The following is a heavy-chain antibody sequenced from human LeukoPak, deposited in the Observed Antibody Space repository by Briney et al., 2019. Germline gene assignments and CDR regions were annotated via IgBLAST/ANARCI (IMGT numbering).Heavy chain of an antibody. J-gene: IGHJ4*02. D-gene: IGHD4-11*01. V-gene: IGHV3-20*04. CDR2: INWHGGST. CDR3: ARANYSPYYFDY. Sequence: GRSLRLSCVASGFTFEDYGMSWVRQSAGKGLEWVSSINWHGGSTHYAESVKGRFTISRDNAKNSLFLQMNSLRAEDTALYYCARANYSPYYFDYWGQGTLVTVSS. CDR1: GFTFEDYG.